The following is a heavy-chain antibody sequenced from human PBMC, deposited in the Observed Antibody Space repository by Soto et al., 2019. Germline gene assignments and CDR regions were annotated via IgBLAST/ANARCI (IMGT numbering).Heavy chain of an antibody. CDR3: AKDRSIFNSDGGGFDN. D-gene: IGHD6-6*01. J-gene: IGHJ4*02. CDR1: GFTFSSYA. V-gene: IGHV3-23*01. Sequence: AQLLESGGGLVQPGGSLRLSCAASGFTFSSYAMSWVRQAPGKGLEWVSGISGTGGSTYYAASVKGRFTISRDNSKNPLYLQMSSLSAGDTALYYCAKDRSIFNSDGGGFDNWGQGTLVTVSS. CDR2: ISGTGGST.